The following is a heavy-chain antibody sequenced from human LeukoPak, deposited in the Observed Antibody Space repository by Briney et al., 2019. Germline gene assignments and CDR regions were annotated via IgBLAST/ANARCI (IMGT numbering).Heavy chain of an antibody. CDR3: ASASIAAPSGFDY. V-gene: IGHV4-4*09. CDR2: IYTSGST. J-gene: IGHJ4*02. Sequence: SETLSLTCTVSGGSISSYYWSWIRNPPGPGLEWIGYIYTSGSTNYNPSLKSRVTISVDTSKNQFSLKLSSVTAADTAVYYCASASIAAPSGFDYWGQGTLVTVSS. CDR1: GGSISSYY. D-gene: IGHD6-6*01.